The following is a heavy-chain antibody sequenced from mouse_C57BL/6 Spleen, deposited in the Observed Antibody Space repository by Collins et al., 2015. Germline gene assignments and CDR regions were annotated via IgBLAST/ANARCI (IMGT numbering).Heavy chain of an antibody. V-gene: IGHV5-4*01. CDR1: GFTFSSYA. J-gene: IGHJ4*01. CDR3: ARPGTGDYAMDY. D-gene: IGHD4-1*01. Sequence: EVQLVESGGGLVKPGGSLKLSCAASGFTFSSYAMSWVRQTPEKRLEWVATISDGGSYTYYPDNVKGRFTISRDNAKNNLYLQMSHLKSEDTALYYCARPGTGDYAMDYWGQGTSVTVSS. CDR2: ISDGGSYT.